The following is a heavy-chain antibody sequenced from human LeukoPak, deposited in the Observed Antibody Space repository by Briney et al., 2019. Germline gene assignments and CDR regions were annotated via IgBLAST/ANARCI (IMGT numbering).Heavy chain of an antibody. CDR3: ARVNYGYGMDV. J-gene: IGHJ6*02. CDR2: INPTGGGP. Sequence: ASVKVSCKASGYTFSNYYIHWVRQAPGQGLEWMGLINPTGGGPSSAQKFQGRVTMTRDTSTSTVYMELSSLRSEDTAVYFCARVNYGYGMDVWGQGTTVTVSS. D-gene: IGHD3-10*01. CDR1: GYTFSNYY. V-gene: IGHV1-46*01.